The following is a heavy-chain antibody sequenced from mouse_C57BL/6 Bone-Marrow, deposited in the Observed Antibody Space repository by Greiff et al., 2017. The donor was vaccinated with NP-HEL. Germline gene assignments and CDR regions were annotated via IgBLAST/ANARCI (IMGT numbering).Heavy chain of an antibody. Sequence: VQLQQSDAELVKPGASVKISCKVSGYTFTDHTIHWMKQRPEQGLEWIGYIYPRDGSTKYNEKFKGKATLTADKSSSTAYMELRSLTSEDSAVYFCAREGDYYGSPYYFDYWGQGTTLTVSS. V-gene: IGHV1-78*01. D-gene: IGHD1-1*01. CDR2: IYPRDGST. CDR1: GYTFTDHT. CDR3: AREGDYYGSPYYFDY. J-gene: IGHJ2*01.